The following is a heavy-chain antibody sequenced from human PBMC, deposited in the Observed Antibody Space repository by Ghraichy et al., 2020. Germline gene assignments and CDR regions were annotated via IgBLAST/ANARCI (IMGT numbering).Heavy chain of an antibody. CDR1: GGSFTARC. V-gene: IGHV4-34*01. CDR3: ARGEDRAKTGY. CDR2: VSQTEGT. Sequence: ESLSLTCAVYGGSFTARCWSWIRQPPGKGLEWIGEVSQTEGTNYNPSLKTRVTMSLDTSKNQFSLKLDSVTAADTAIYYCARGEDRAKTGYWGQGTLVTVSS. D-gene: IGHD5-18*01. J-gene: IGHJ4*02.